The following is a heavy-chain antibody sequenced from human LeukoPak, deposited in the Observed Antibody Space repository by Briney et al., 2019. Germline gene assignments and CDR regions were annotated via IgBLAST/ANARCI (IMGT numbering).Heavy chain of an antibody. CDR1: RYSFTSYW. D-gene: IGHD1-1*01. J-gene: IGHJ4*02. V-gene: IGHV5-51*01. CDR3: ARRPVYNWNDASFDY. CDR2: IYPGDSDT. Sequence: ECLKISCKGSRYSFTSYWIGWVRQMPGKGLEWMGIIYPGDSDTRYSPSFQGQVTISADKSISTAYLQWSSLKASDTAMYYCARRPVYNWNDASFDYRGQGTLVTVSS.